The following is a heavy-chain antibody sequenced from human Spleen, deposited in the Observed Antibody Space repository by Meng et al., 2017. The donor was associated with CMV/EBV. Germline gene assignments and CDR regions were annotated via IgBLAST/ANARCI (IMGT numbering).Heavy chain of an antibody. D-gene: IGHD3-3*01. J-gene: IGHJ6*02. V-gene: IGHV3-30*04. CDR2: ISYDGSNR. CDR1: GCTFSSDA. CDR3: ARGKDYDFWSGYWYYYYGMDV. Sequence: GESLKISCAASGCTFSSDAMYWVRQAPGKGLEWVAVISYDGSNRYYADSVKGRFTISRDSSKNPMYLQMNSLRAEDTAVYYCARGKDYDFWSGYWYYYYGMDVWGQGTTVTVSS.